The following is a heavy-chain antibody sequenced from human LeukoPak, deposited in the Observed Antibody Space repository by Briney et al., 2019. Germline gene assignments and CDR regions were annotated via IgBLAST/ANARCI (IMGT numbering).Heavy chain of an antibody. D-gene: IGHD3-22*01. CDR2: LTWNSGII. CDR1: GFIFDDYA. CDR3: VKAPEGIVVVTSGYFDY. Sequence: GGSLRLSCAASGFIFDDYAMHWVRQAPGKGLEWVSGLTWNSGIIGYADSVKGRFTISRDNAKNSLYPQMNSLRAEDTALYYCVKAPEGIVVVTSGYFDYWGQGTLVTVSS. V-gene: IGHV3-9*01. J-gene: IGHJ4*02.